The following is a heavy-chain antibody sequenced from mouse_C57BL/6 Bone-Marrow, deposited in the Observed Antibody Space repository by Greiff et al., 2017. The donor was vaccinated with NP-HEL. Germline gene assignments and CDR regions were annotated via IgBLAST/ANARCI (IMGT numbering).Heavy chain of an antibody. CDR1: GYTFTDYY. CDR2: IGPGSGST. CDR3: ARERVYYDYDGYAMDY. D-gene: IGHD2-4*01. V-gene: IGHV1-77*01. Sequence: QVQLQQSGAELVKPGASVKISCKASGYTFTDYYINWVKQRPGQGLEWIGKIGPGSGSTYYNEKFKGKATLTADKSSSTAYMQLSSLTSEDSAVYFCARERVYYDYDGYAMDYWGQGTSVTVSS. J-gene: IGHJ4*01.